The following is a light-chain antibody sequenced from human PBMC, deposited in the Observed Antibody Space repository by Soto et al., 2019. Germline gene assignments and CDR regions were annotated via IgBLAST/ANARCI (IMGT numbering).Light chain of an antibody. J-gene: IGKJ4*01. CDR1: QDISNY. CDR3: QQYDNLPSLT. V-gene: IGKV1-33*01. CDR2: DAS. Sequence: DIQMTQSPSSLSASVGDRVTITCQASQDISNYLNWYQQKPGKAPKLLIYDASNLETGVPSRFSGSGSGTDFTFTISSLQPEDIATYYCQQYDNLPSLTFGGGPRWRSN.